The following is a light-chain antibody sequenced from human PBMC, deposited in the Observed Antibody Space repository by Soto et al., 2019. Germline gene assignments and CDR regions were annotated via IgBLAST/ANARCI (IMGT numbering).Light chain of an antibody. CDR3: SSYTSSSTLPLYV. J-gene: IGLJ1*01. CDR1: SSDVGGYNY. CDR2: DVS. Sequence: QSVLTQPASVSGSPGQSITISCTGTSSDVGGYNYVSWYQQHPGKAPKLMIYDVSNRPSGVSNRFSGSKSGNTASLTISGLQAEDEADYYCSSYTSSSTLPLYVFGTGTQLTVL. V-gene: IGLV2-14*01.